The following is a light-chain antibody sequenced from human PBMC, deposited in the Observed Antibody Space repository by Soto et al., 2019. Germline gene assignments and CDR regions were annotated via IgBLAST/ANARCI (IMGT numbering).Light chain of an antibody. CDR3: QQYVSSPRT. CDR1: QTVYNGY. V-gene: IGKV3-20*01. CDR2: GAS. Sequence: ENVLTQSRDTLSLSPGGRATLCCRASQTVYNGYLAWYQQKPGQAPRLLIYGASSRATGIPDRFSGSGSGTDFTLTISRLEPEDFAVYYCQQYVSSPRTFGQGTKVDIK. J-gene: IGKJ1*01.